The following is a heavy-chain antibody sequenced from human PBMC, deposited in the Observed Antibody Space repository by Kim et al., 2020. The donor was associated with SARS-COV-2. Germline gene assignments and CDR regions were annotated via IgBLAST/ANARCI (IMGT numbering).Heavy chain of an antibody. V-gene: IGHV1-3*01. CDR3: ARGSGWAFDY. CDR2: T. Sequence: TKYSQKFRGRVTITRDTTASTAYMELSSLRSEDTTVYYCARGSGWAFDYWGQGTLVTVAS. J-gene: IGHJ4*02. D-gene: IGHD6-19*01.